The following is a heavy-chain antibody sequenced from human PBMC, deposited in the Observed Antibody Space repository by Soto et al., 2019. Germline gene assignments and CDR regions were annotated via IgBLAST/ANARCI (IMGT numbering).Heavy chain of an antibody. J-gene: IGHJ4*02. V-gene: IGHV3-73*02. Sequence: EVQLVESGGGLVQPGGSLKLSCAASGFSFSGSAIHWVRQAPGKGLEWVGLIRSRPNSYATAYAAWLKGRFTISRDDSKNTAYLQMNSLKFEDTAVYFCTRACSGGSCYSTSDFDYWGQGTLVTVSS. CDR2: IRSRPNSYAT. CDR1: GFSFSGSA. CDR3: TRACSGGSCYSTSDFDY. D-gene: IGHD2-15*01.